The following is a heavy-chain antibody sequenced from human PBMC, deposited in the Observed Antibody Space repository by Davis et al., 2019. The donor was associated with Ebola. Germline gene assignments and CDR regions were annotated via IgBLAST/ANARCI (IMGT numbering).Heavy chain of an antibody. CDR2: INPNSGGT. V-gene: IGHV1-2*06. CDR3: ARDDARGYDSAFDY. Sequence: AASVKVSCKASGYTFTGYYMHWVRQAPGQGLEWMGRINPNSGGTNYAQKFQGRVTMTRDTSISTAYMELSRLRSDDTAVYYCARDDARGYDSAFDYWGQGTLVTVSS. CDR1: GYTFTGYY. J-gene: IGHJ4*02. D-gene: IGHD5-12*01.